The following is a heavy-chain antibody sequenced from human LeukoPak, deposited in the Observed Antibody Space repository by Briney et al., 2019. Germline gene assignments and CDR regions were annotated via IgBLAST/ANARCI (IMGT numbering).Heavy chain of an antibody. CDR3: AKDGGSGMGFDP. CDR2: ISYDGTNK. CDR1: GFTFSSYG. V-gene: IGHV3-30*18. D-gene: IGHD3-10*01. Sequence: GRSLRLSCAASGFTFSSYGMHWVRQAPGKGLEWVAIISYDGTNKYYADSVKGRFTISRDNPKNTLYLQMNSLRAEDAAIYYCAKDGGSGMGFDPWGQGTLVTVSS. J-gene: IGHJ5*02.